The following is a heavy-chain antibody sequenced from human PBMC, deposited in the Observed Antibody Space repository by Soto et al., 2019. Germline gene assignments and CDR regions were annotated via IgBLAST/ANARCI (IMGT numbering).Heavy chain of an antibody. J-gene: IGHJ6*02. CDR3: SRHLPNWRWSYYGMDV. Sequence: PSETLSLTCTVSGGSISSSSYYWGWIRQPPGKGLEWIGSIYYSGSTYYNPSLKSRVTISVDTSKNQFSLKLSSVTAADTAVYYCSRHLPNWRWSYYGMDVWGQGTTVTVSS. V-gene: IGHV4-39*01. CDR1: GGSISSSSYY. CDR2: IYYSGST. D-gene: IGHD3-3*01.